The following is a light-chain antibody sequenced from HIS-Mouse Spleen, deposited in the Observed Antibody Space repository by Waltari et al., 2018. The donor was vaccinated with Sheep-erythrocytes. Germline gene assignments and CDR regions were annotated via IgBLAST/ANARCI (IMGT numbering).Light chain of an antibody. CDR1: SSDVGGYNY. Sequence: QSALTQPRSVSGSPGQSVTISCTGTSSDVGGYNYVSWYQQHPGKAPKLMIYDVSNRPSLVPDRFSGSKSGNTASLTISGLQAEDEADYYCCSYAGSYTYVFGTGTKVTVL. J-gene: IGLJ1*01. CDR3: CSYAGSYTYV. V-gene: IGLV2-11*01. CDR2: DVS.